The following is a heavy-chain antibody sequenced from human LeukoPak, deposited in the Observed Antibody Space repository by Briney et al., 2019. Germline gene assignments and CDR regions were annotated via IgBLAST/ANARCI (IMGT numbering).Heavy chain of an antibody. CDR3: AKDKRAAMVGYAFDI. D-gene: IGHD5-18*01. CDR2: ISGDGGST. J-gene: IGHJ3*02. V-gene: IGHV3-43*02. Sequence: PGGSLRLSCAASGFTFDDYAMHWVRQAPRKGLEWVSLISGDGGSTYYADSVKGRFTISRDNSKNSLYLQMNSLRTEDTVLYYCAKDKRAAMVGYAFDIWGQGTMVTVSS. CDR1: GFTFDDYA.